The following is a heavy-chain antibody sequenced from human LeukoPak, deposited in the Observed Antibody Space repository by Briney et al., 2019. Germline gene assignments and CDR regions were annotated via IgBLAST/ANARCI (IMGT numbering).Heavy chain of an antibody. D-gene: IGHD3-16*01. J-gene: IGHJ4*02. CDR1: GFTFSTYW. CDR2: IKQDGSEK. CDR3: ARGVYGGPFLD. V-gene: IGHV3-7*01. Sequence: PGGSLRLSCAASGFTFSTYWMSWVRQAPGKGLEWVANIKQDGSEKYYADSVKGRFIISRDNAKNSLYLQMNSLRAEDTAVYYCARGVYGGPFLDWGQGTLVTVSS.